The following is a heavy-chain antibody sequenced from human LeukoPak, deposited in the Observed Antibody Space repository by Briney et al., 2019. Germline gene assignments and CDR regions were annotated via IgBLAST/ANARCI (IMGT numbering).Heavy chain of an antibody. Sequence: SGTLSLTCGVSGGSISNTNWWTWVRQPPGKGLEWIGEVDLLGRTNYNPSLKSRVAISVDKSENHISLWLTSVTAAGTAVYYCAREGGPYRPLDYSGQGTLVTVSS. CDR3: AREGGPYRPLDY. CDR2: VDLLGRT. V-gene: IGHV4-4*02. CDR1: GGSISNTNW. J-gene: IGHJ4*02.